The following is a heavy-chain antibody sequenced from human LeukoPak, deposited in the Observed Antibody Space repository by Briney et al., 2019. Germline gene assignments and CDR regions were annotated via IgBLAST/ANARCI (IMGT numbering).Heavy chain of an antibody. D-gene: IGHD5-12*01. J-gene: IGHJ4*02. CDR2: ISGSGGST. V-gene: IGHV3-23*01. CDR3: VKETVVAKSLCLDY. Sequence: PVGSLRLSCAASGFTFSSYAMSWVRQAPGKGLEWVSAISGSGGSTYYPDSVKGRFTISRDNSKNTLYLQMNSLRAEDTAVYYCVKETVVAKSLCLDYWGQGTLVTVSS. CDR1: GFTFSSYA.